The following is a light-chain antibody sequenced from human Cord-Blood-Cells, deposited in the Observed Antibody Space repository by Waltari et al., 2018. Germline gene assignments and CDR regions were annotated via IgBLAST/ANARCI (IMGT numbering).Light chain of an antibody. CDR3: SSYTSSSTPYV. J-gene: IGLJ1*01. CDR2: DVS. V-gene: IGLV2-14*01. Sequence: QSALTQPASVSGSPGQSITISCTGTSSDVGGSNYVSWYQPHPGKAPKLMIYDVSNRPSGVSNRFSGSKSGNTASLTISGLQAEDEADYYCSSYTSSSTPYVFGTGTKVTVL. CDR1: SSDVGGSNY.